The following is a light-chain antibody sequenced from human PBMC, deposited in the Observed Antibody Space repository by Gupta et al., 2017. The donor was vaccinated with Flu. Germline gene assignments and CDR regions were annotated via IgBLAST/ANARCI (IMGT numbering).Light chain of an antibody. CDR3: QSYDTSLSGSMV. CDR1: SSNIGAVYD. V-gene: IGLV1-40*01. CDR2: GNK. Sequence: QSVLTQPPSLSGAPGQRVTIPCTGSSSNIGAVYDVHWYQQLPGTAPKLLIYGNKNRPSGVPDRFSGSKSGTSASLAITGLQAEDEAVYYCQSYDTSLSGSMVFGGGTKLTVL. J-gene: IGLJ3*02.